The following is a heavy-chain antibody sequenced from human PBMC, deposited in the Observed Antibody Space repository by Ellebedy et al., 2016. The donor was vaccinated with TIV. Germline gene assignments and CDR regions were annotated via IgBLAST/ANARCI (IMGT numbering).Heavy chain of an antibody. J-gene: IGHJ4*02. Sequence: GGSLRLXXAASGFTFSSYSMNWVRQAPGKGLEWVSYISSSSSTIYYADSVKGRFTISRDNAKNSLYLQMNSLRDEDTAVYYCARVSFGSSFYWWVFDYWGQGTLVTVSS. CDR2: ISSSSSTI. CDR1: GFTFSSYS. CDR3: ARVSFGSSFYWWVFDY. V-gene: IGHV3-48*02. D-gene: IGHD6-13*01.